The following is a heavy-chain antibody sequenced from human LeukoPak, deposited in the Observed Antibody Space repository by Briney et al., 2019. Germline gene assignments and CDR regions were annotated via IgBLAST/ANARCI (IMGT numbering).Heavy chain of an antibody. J-gene: IGHJ4*02. D-gene: IGHD3-10*01. CDR3: AKAEYGSGALVDY. Sequence: GGSLGLSCAASGFNFNTYTMNWVRQAPGKGLEWVSSISSDSSYIYYADAVHGRFTVSRDNAKYSLYLQMNSLRAEDTALYYCAKAEYGSGALVDYWGQGTLVTVSS. CDR1: GFNFNTYT. CDR2: ISSDSSYI. V-gene: IGHV3-21*04.